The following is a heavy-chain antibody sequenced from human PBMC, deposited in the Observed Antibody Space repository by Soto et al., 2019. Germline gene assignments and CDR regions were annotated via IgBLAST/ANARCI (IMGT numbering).Heavy chain of an antibody. CDR3: AKEGGYSGYEPGGYFDY. CDR2: ISYDGSNK. J-gene: IGHJ4*02. Sequence: QVQLVESGGGVVQPGRSLRLSCAASGFTFSSYGMHWVRQAPGKGLEWVAVISYDGSNKYYADSVKGRFTISRDNSKNPLYLQMNSLRAEDTAVYYCAKEGGYSGYEPGGYFDYWGQGTLVTVSS. D-gene: IGHD5-12*01. V-gene: IGHV3-30*18. CDR1: GFTFSSYG.